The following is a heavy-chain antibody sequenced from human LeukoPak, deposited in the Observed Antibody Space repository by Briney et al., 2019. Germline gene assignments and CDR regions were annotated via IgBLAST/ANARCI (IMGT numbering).Heavy chain of an antibody. J-gene: IGHJ4*02. Sequence: SETLSLTCTVSGGSISSSSYYWGWIRQPPGKGLEWIGSIYYSGSTYYNPSPKSRVTISVDTSKNQFYLKLCSVTAADTAVYYCARAYSSGWYVDYFDYWGQGTLVTVSS. CDR2: IYYSGST. CDR3: ARAYSSGWYVDYFDY. CDR1: GGSISSSSYY. V-gene: IGHV4-39*01. D-gene: IGHD6-19*01.